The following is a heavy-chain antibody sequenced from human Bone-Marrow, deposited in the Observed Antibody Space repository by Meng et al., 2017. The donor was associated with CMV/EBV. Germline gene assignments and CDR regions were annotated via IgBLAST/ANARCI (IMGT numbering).Heavy chain of an antibody. CDR1: GFTFSSYS. CDR2: ISSSSSYI. Sequence: GESLKISCAASGFTFSSYSMNWVRQAPGKGLEWVSSISSSSSYIYYADSVKGRFTISRDNAKNSLYLQMNSLRAEDTAVYYCARVSGRTTRKQNWGQGTLVTVSS. V-gene: IGHV3-21*01. D-gene: IGHD1-7*01. J-gene: IGHJ4*02. CDR3: ARVSGRTTRKQN.